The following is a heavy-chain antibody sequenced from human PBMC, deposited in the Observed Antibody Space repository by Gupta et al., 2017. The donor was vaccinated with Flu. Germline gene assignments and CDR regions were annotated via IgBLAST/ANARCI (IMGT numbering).Heavy chain of an antibody. Sequence: VHLVESGGGVVKPGGSLRLSCVASEVAFRNAWMSWVRQTPEKGLEWIARVKTKDDRETIDYAASVKDRFIVSRDDSVNTLYLQMSALKIEDTGVYYCATGILGHGNWGQGAPVTVSS. CDR3: ATGILGHGN. V-gene: IGHV3-15*01. D-gene: IGHD7-27*01. CDR2: VKTKDDRETI. J-gene: IGHJ4*02. CDR1: EVAFRNAW.